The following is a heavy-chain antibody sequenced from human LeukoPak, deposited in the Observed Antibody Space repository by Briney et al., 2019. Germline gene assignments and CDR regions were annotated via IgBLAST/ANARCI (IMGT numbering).Heavy chain of an antibody. Sequence: SETLSLTCTVSGSISSYYWSWIRQPPGKGLEWIGYIYTSGSTNYNPSLKSRVTISVDTSKNQFSLKLSSVTAADTAVYYCARGRSHDDYFDYWGQGTLVTVSS. CDR2: IYTSGST. J-gene: IGHJ4*02. V-gene: IGHV4-4*09. CDR3: ARGRSHDDYFDY. D-gene: IGHD3-3*01. CDR1: GSISSYY.